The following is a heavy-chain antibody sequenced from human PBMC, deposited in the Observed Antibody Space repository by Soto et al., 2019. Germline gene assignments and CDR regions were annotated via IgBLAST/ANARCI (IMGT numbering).Heavy chain of an antibody. J-gene: IGHJ4*02. CDR1: GFTFSNAW. CDR2: IKSKTDGGTT. V-gene: IGHV3-15*01. Sequence: EVQLVESGGGLVKPGGSLRLSCAASGFTFSNAWISWVRQAPGKGLEWVGRIKSKTDGGTTDYAVPVKGRFTISRDDSKNTLYLQMNSLKTEDTAVYYCTTGRLETISGVVSNYWGQGTLVTVSS. CDR3: TTGRLETISGVVSNY. D-gene: IGHD3-3*01.